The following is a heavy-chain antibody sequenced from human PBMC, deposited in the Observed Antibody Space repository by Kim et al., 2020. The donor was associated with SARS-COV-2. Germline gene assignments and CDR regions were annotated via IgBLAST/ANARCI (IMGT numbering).Heavy chain of an antibody. CDR3: AGYGKPYVRYD. CDR2: IKGDGSDR. V-gene: IGHV3-7*03. D-gene: IGHD6-13*01. Sequence: GGSLRLSCAASGFTFSNSWMTWVRQTPGKGLEWLANIKGDGSDRNFLDSVKGRFTISRDNARNSLFLQIDSLRVDDTAVYYCAGYGKPYVRYDWGQGTT. J-gene: IGHJ6*02. CDR1: GFTFSNSW.